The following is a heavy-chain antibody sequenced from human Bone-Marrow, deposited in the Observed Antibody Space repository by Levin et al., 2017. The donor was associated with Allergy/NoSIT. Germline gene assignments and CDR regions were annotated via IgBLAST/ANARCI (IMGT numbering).Heavy chain of an antibody. D-gene: IGHD3-3*01. J-gene: IGHJ5*02. CDR3: ARDKKEWGAVVHFDP. CDR2: IKQDGSEK. Sequence: PGGSLRLSCAASGFTFSSYWMSWVRQAPGKGLEWVANIKQDGSEKYYVDSVKGRFTISRDNAKNSLYLQMNSLRAEDTAVYYCARDKKEWGAVVHFDPWGQGTLVTVSS. V-gene: IGHV3-7*01. CDR1: GFTFSSYW.